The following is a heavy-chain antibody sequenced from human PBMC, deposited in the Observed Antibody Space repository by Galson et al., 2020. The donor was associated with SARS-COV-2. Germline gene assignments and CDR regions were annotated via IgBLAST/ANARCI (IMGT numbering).Heavy chain of an antibody. Sequence: GESLKISCAASGFTFNTYSMNWVRQAPGKGLEWVSSITSRSGFIYYADSVKGRFTISRDNAKNSLYLQMNSLRAEDTAIYYCARGGGNDGVDYWGQGTLVTVSS. CDR3: ARGGGNDGVDY. J-gene: IGHJ4*02. CDR1: GFTFNTYS. D-gene: IGHD2-15*01. V-gene: IGHV3-21*01. CDR2: ITSRSGFI.